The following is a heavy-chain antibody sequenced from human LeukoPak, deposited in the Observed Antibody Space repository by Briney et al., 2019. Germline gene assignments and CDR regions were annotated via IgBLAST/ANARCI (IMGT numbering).Heavy chain of an antibody. J-gene: IGHJ3*02. CDR1: GFTFSSYW. V-gene: IGHV3-7*01. CDR3: ARVGYSSGWYRGDAFDI. CDR2: IKQVGGAK. D-gene: IGHD6-19*01. Sequence: GGSRRLSCAASGFTFSSYWMSWVGQAPGKGREGVANIKQVGGAKYYVDSVRGGFTISRDNAKNSLYWQLNSLRAEDTAVYYCARVGYSSGWYRGDAFDIWGQGTMVTVSS.